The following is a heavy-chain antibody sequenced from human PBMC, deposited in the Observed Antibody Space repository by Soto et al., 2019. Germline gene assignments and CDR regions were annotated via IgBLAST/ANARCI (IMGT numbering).Heavy chain of an antibody. CDR1: GFTFSSYG. V-gene: IGHV3-30*18. CDR3: AKDLSLVRSAVVAAPSNP. CDR2: ISYDGSNK. D-gene: IGHD2-15*01. J-gene: IGHJ5*02. Sequence: GGSLRLSCAASGFTFSSYGMHWVRQAPGKGLEWVAVISYDGSNKYYADSVKGRFTISRDNSKNTLYLQMNSLRAEDTAVYYCAKDLSLVRSAVVAAPSNPWGQGTLVTVSS.